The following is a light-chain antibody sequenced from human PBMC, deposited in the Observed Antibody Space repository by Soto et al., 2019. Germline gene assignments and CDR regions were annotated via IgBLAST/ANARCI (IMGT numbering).Light chain of an antibody. J-gene: IGKJ2*03. Sequence: EIVLTQSPGTLSLSPGERATLSCRASQNVSSSNLAWYQQKPGQAPRLLICGASSRATGIPDRFSGSGSGTELTVTISRLEPEDFAVYFCQQYGTSPVSFGKGTRLEIK. CDR2: GAS. V-gene: IGKV3-20*01. CDR3: QQYGTSPVS. CDR1: QNVSSSN.